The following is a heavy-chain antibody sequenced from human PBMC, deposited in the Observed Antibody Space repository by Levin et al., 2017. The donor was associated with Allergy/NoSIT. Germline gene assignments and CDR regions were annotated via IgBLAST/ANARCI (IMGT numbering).Heavy chain of an antibody. D-gene: IGHD6-13*01. CDR3: ARVSSSWSHFYYYPMDV. J-gene: IGHJ6*02. CDR2: ISYDGSND. V-gene: IGHV3-30*09. Sequence: HTGGSLRLSCAASGFTFLSYAMHWVRQAPGKGLEWVAVISYDGSNDYYADSVKGRFAISRDNSKNTLYLQMNSLTAEDTAVYYCARVSSSWSHFYYYPMDVWGQGTTVTVSS. CDR1: GFTFLSYA.